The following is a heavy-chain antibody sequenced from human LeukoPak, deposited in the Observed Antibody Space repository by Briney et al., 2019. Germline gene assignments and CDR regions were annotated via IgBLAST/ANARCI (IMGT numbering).Heavy chain of an antibody. Sequence: ASVKVSCKASGHTFTNYHIHWVRQAPGQGLEWMGILTPRGDITNYAQKFQGRVTMIRDPSTSTVYMELSSLRFEDTAVYYCARVDDYGGNSVGYWGQGTLVTVSS. D-gene: IGHD4-23*01. J-gene: IGHJ4*02. V-gene: IGHV1-46*01. CDR2: LTPRGDIT. CDR1: GHTFTNYH. CDR3: ARVDDYGGNSVGY.